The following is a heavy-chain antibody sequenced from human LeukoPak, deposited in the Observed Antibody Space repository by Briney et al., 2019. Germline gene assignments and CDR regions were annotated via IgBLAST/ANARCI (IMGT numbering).Heavy chain of an antibody. J-gene: IGHJ4*02. V-gene: IGHV3-21*01. CDR1: GFTFSSYS. Sequence: GGSLRLSCAASGFTFSSYSMNWVRQAPGKGLEWVSSISSSSSYIYYADSVKGRFTISRDNAKNSLYLQMNSLRAEDTSVYYCARVVGGIELDYWGQGTLVTVSS. CDR3: ARVVGGIELDY. CDR2: ISSSSSYI. D-gene: IGHD5-18*01.